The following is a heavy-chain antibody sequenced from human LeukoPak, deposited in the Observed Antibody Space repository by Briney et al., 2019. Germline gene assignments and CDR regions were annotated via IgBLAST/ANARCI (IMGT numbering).Heavy chain of an antibody. V-gene: IGHV3-21*01. CDR1: GFTFSSYG. Sequence: SGGSLRLSCAASGFTFSSYGMHWVRQAPGKGLECVSSTSSSSSYIYYADSVKGRFTISRDNAKNSLYLQMNSLRAEDTAVYYCARALAVAGTVYWGQGTLVTVSS. D-gene: IGHD6-19*01. CDR2: TSSSSSYI. CDR3: ARALAVAGTVY. J-gene: IGHJ4*02.